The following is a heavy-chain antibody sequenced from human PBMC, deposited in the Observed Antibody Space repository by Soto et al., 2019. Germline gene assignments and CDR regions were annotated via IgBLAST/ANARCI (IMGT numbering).Heavy chain of an antibody. CDR3: ARHAGDGYGDYLVRYYFDD. CDR2: INHSGST. J-gene: IGHJ4*02. V-gene: IGHV4-34*01. D-gene: IGHD4-17*01. Sequence: SKTLSLTCVVYGGSFSGYYWSWIRQPPGKGLEWIGEINHSGSTNYNPSLKSRVTISVDTPKNQFSLKLSSVTAADTAVYYCARHAGDGYGDYLVRYYFDDWGQGTLVTVSS. CDR1: GGSFSGYY.